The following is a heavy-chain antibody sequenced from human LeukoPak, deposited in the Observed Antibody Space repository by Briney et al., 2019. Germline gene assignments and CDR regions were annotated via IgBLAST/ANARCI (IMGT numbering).Heavy chain of an antibody. J-gene: IGHJ5*02. V-gene: IGHV4-38-2*02. Sequence: SETLSLTCAVSGCSISSGYFWVWIRQPPGKGLEWIGSIYHTGATYYNPSLRSPVTISVDTSKNQFSLEVNSVTAADTAVYYCARDLGLTISANWFDPWGQGTLVTVSS. CDR2: IYHTGAT. D-gene: IGHD3-9*01. CDR3: ARDLGLTISANWFDP. CDR1: GCSISSGYF.